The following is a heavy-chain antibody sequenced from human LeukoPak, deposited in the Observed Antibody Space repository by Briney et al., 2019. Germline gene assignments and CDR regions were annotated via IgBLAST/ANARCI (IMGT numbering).Heavy chain of an antibody. J-gene: IGHJ5*02. CDR1: GFTFSSYS. Sequence: GGSLRLSCAASGFTFSSYSMNWVRQAPGKGLEWVSAISGSGGSTYYADSVKGRFTISRDNSKNTLYLQMNSLRAEDTAVYYCAKEIIAAEDLNNWFDPWGQGTLVTVSS. D-gene: IGHD6-13*01. CDR3: AKEIIAAEDLNNWFDP. CDR2: ISGSGGST. V-gene: IGHV3-23*01.